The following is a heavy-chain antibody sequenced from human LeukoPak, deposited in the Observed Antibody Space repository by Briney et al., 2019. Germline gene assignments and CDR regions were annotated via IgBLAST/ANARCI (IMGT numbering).Heavy chain of an antibody. CDR2: SYPGDSDT. V-gene: IGHV5-51*01. Sequence: GESLKISCKGSGYSFTSYWIGWVREMGGKGLGWVGISYPGDSDTRYSPSFQGKVTIPADKSIRTAYLQWSSLKASDTAMYYCARTDYYGSGTYAFDIWGQGTMVTVSS. J-gene: IGHJ3*02. CDR1: GYSFTSYW. CDR3: ARTDYYGSGTYAFDI. D-gene: IGHD3-10*01.